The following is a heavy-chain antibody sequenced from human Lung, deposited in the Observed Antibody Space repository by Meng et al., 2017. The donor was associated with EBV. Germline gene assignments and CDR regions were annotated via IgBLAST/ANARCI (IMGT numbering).Heavy chain of an antibody. D-gene: IGHD1-14*01. CDR3: SRDLAGSDDY. CDR2: INEDGATT. V-gene: IGHV3-74*01. Sequence: QLVESGGALVQPGGSLRLSCAASEFTFSNYWMHWVRQAPGEGLVWVSRINEDGATTNYADSVKGRFTISRDNARNTLYLQMNSLRVEDTAVYYCSRDLAGSDDYWGQGTLVTVSS. CDR1: EFTFSNYW. J-gene: IGHJ4*02.